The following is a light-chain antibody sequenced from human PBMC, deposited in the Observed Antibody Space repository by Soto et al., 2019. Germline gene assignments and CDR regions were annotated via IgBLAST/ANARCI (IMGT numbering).Light chain of an antibody. V-gene: IGKV4-1*01. CDR3: QQYYGIPLT. CDR1: RSLLHNSNDKNY. Sequence: DIVMTQSPDSLAVSLGERATINCKSSRSLLHNSNDKNYLAWYQQKPGQPPKLCFYWASTRQSGVPERFSGSGSERDFTLTVTSLRAEDVAVYYCQQYYGIPLTFGGGTQVEIK. J-gene: IGKJ4*01. CDR2: WAS.